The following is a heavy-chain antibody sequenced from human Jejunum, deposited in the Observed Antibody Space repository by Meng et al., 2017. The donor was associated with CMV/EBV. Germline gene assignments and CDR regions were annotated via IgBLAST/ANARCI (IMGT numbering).Heavy chain of an antibody. J-gene: IGHJ4*02. D-gene: IGHD3-16*01. Sequence: CTASGFTFTNGWMNWVRQAPGKGLECVCLIKRKSDGGTTQYDAPVKDRLTISRNDSKNTLYLQMNSLKTEDTAVYYCTASWGGDGTDYWGQGTLVTVSS. CDR2: IKRKSDGGTT. CDR1: GFTFTNGW. V-gene: IGHV3-15*07. CDR3: TASWGGDGTDY.